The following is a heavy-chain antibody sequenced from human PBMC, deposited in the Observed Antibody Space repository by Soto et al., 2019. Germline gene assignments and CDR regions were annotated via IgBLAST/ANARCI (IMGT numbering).Heavy chain of an antibody. D-gene: IGHD1-26*01. CDR3: ARMPSGSYYFDYYYYGMDV. V-gene: IGHV2-26*01. Sequence: SGPTLVNPTETLTLTCTVSGFSLSNARMGVSWIRQPPGKALEWLAHIFSNDEKSYSTSLKSRLTISKDTSKSQVVLTMTNMDPVDTATYYCARMPSGSYYFDYYYYGMDVWGQGTTVTVSS. CDR2: IFSNDEK. CDR1: GFSLSNARMG. J-gene: IGHJ6*02.